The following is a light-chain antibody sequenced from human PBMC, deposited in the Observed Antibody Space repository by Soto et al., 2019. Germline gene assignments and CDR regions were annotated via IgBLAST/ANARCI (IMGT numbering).Light chain of an antibody. CDR1: QGISSW. Sequence: DIQMTQSPSSVSASVGDRVTITCRASQGISSWLAWYQQKPGKAPKLLIYAATSLQSGVPSRFSGSGYGTECTHHIIRQQPEEFANYYCQQAKRLPLPSGQRTRLAIK. J-gene: IGKJ5*01. CDR3: QQAKRLPLP. V-gene: IGKV1-12*01. CDR2: AAT.